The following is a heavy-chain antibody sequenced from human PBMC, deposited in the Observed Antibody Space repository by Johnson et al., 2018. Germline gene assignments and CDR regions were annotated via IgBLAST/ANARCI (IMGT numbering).Heavy chain of an antibody. V-gene: IGHV7-4-1*01. CDR3: ARVHKRLLLLGALDI. J-gene: IGHJ3*02. Sequence: QVQLVQSGSELKKPGASVKVSCKASGYTFTSYAMNWVRQAPGQGLEWMGWINTNTGNPTYAQGFTGRFVFSLDTSVSTAYVQICSLKAEDAAVYYCARVHKRLLLLGALDIWGQGTMVTVSS. CDR2: INTNTGNP. CDR1: GYTFTSYA. D-gene: IGHD3-22*01.